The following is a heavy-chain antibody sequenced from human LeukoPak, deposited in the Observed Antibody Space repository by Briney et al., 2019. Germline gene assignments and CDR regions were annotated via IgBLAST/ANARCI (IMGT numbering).Heavy chain of an antibody. CDR1: GYTLTELS. D-gene: IGHD1-14*01. J-gene: IGHJ5*02. Sequence: ASVKVSCKVSGYTLTELSMHWVRQAPGKGLEWMGGFDPEDGETIYAQKFQGRVTMTEDTSTDTAYMELSGLRSEDTAVYYCATRSWRVNRWDWFDPWGQGTLVTVSS. CDR3: ATRSWRVNRWDWFDP. CDR2: FDPEDGET. V-gene: IGHV1-24*01.